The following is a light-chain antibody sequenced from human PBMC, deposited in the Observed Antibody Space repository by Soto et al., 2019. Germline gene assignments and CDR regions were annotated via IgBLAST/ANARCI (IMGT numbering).Light chain of an antibody. J-gene: IGLJ1*01. CDR3: CSYASLSTLYV. Sequence: QSALTQPASVSGSPGQSITISCTGTSGDIGGYNYVSWYQQHPGKAPKLLISEVNNRPSGVSNRFSASKSGSTASLTISGLQAEDEADYYCCSYASLSTLYVFGTGTKVTVL. V-gene: IGLV2-14*01. CDR1: SGDIGGYNY. CDR2: EVN.